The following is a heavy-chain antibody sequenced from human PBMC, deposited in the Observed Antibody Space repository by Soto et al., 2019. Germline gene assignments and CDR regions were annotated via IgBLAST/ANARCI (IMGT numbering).Heavy chain of an antibody. CDR2: IYYSGST. Sequence: SETLSLTSTVSGGSISSGGYYWSWIRQHPGKGLEWIGYIYYSGSTNYNPSLKSRVTISVDTSKNQFSLKLSSVTAADTAVYYCARAYYYDDNWFDPWGQGTLVTVSS. J-gene: IGHJ5*02. V-gene: IGHV4-61*08. D-gene: IGHD3-22*01. CDR1: GGSISSGGYY. CDR3: ARAYYYDDNWFDP.